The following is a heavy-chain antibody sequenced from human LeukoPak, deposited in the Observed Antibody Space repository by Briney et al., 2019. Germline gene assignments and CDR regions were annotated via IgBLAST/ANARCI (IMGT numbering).Heavy chain of an antibody. D-gene: IGHD3-10*01. J-gene: IGHJ4*02. V-gene: IGHV4-38-2*02. CDR3: ARVGVVRGVIIPFDY. CDR2: IYHSGST. CDR1: DYSISSAYY. Sequence: SETLSLTCTISDYSISSAYYWGWIRQPPGKGLEWIGNIYHSGSTYNNPSLKSRVTISVDKSKNQFSLKLSSVTAADTAVYYCARVGVVRGVIIPFDYWGQGTLVTVSS.